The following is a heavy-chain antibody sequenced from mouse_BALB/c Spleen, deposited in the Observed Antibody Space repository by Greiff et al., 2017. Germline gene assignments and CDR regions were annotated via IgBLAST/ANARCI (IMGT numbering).Heavy chain of an antibody. CDR3: ARGGSGSPFDY. J-gene: IGHJ2*01. Sequence: DVKLQESGGGLVKPGGSLKLSCAASGFTFSSYAMSWVRQTPEKRLEWVASISSGGSTYYPDSVKGRFTISRDNARNILYLQMSSLRSEDTAMYYCARGGSGSPFDYWGQGTTLTVSS. D-gene: IGHD1-1*01. CDR2: ISSGGST. V-gene: IGHV5-6-5*01. CDR1: GFTFSSYA.